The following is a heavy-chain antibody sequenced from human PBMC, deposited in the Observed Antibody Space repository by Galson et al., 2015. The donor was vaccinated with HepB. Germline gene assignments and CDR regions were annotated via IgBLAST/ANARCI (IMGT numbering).Heavy chain of an antibody. CDR3: ARTNRYSYGVYYYYYYYMDV. Sequence: SVKVSCKASGVTFSSYAISWVRQAPGQGLEWMGWISAYNGNTNYAQKLQGRVTMTTDTSTSTAYMELRSLRSDDTAVYYCARTNRYSYGVYYYYYYYMDVWGKGTTVTVSS. V-gene: IGHV1-18*01. CDR1: GVTFSSYA. D-gene: IGHD5-18*01. CDR2: ISAYNGNT. J-gene: IGHJ6*03.